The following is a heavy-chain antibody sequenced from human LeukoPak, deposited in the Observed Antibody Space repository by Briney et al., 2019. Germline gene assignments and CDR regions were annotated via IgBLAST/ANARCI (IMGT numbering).Heavy chain of an antibody. D-gene: IGHD1-26*01. J-gene: IGHJ3*01. CDR1: HDSISGGGYY. CDR3: AREKWESGLSAFDF. CDR2: IFARGNT. V-gene: IGHV4-61*02. Sequence: SQTLSLTCTVSHDSISGGGYYWNWVRQPAGKELEWIGRIFARGNTLYSPSLQSRVTISLDTSKNQFSLKVTSVTAADTAIYYCAREKWESGLSAFDFWGQGTKVTVSS.